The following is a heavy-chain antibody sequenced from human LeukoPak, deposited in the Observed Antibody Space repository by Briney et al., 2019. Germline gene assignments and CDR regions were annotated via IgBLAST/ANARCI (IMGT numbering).Heavy chain of an antibody. CDR1: GDSVSSNSVT. D-gene: IGHD2-2*01. Sequence: SQTLSLTCAISGDSVSSNSVTWNLIRQSPSRGLEWLGRTYYRSTWYNDYAVSVRGRITVNPDTSKNQFSLHLNSVTPEDTAVYYCARRLTQYDCFDPWGQGILVTVSS. J-gene: IGHJ5*02. CDR2: TYYRSTWYN. V-gene: IGHV6-1*01. CDR3: ARRLTQYDCFDP.